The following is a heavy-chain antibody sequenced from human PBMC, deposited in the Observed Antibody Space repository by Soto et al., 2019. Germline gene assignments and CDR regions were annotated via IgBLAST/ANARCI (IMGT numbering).Heavy chain of an antibody. CDR1: GGSISSSSYY. Sequence: QLQLQESGPGLVKPSETLSLTCTVSGGSISSSSYYWGWIRQPPGKGLEWIGSIYYSGSTYYNPSLKSRVTISVDTSKNQFSLKLSSVTASDTAVYYCARRRGTIFSRNRWAKNLIDYWGQGTLVTVSS. J-gene: IGHJ4*02. V-gene: IGHV4-39*01. CDR2: IYYSGST. CDR3: ARRRGTIFSRNRWAKNLIDY. D-gene: IGHD3-3*01.